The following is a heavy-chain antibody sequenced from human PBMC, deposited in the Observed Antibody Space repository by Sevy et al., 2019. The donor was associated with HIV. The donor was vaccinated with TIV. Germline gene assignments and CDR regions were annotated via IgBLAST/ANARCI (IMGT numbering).Heavy chain of an antibody. D-gene: IGHD2-15*01. V-gene: IGHV3-30*18. J-gene: IGHJ4*02. CDR3: AKDSFRYSRGRSCYSVDY. CDR1: GFTFSSYG. CDR2: ISYDRSNK. Sequence: GRSLRLSCAASGFTFSSYGMHWVRQAPGKGLQWVAVISYDRSNKYDADSVKGRFTISRDNSKNTLYLQMNSLRAEDTAVHYCAKDSFRYSRGRSCYSVDYWGQGTPVTVSS.